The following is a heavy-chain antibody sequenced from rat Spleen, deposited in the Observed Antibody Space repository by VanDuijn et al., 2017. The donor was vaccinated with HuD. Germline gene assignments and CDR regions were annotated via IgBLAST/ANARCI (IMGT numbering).Heavy chain of an antibody. CDR1: GYSITSSYR. V-gene: IGHV3-3*01. CDR2: INSAGST. J-gene: IGHJ4*01. CDR3: AKTTVAYYYVWM. D-gene: IGHD1-3*01. Sequence: EVQLQESGPGLVKPSQSLSLTCSVTGYSITSSYRWNWIRKFPGNKLEWMGYINSAGSTNYNPSLKSRISITRATSKNQFFLQVNSVTTEDTATYYCAKTTVAYYYVWMHGVKELQSLSPQ.